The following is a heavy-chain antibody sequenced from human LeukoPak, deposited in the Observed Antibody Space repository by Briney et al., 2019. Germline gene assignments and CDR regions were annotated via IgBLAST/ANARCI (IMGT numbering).Heavy chain of an antibody. CDR1: GFTFSSYA. D-gene: IGHD3-3*01. Sequence: GGSLRLSCAASGFTFSSYAMSWVRQAPGKGLEGVSAISGSGGSTYYADSVKGRFTISRDNSKNTLYMQMNSLRAEDTAVYYCAKPRGGLRFLEWLLYWDYWGQGTLVTVSS. V-gene: IGHV3-23*01. CDR2: ISGSGGST. J-gene: IGHJ4*02. CDR3: AKPRGGLRFLEWLLYWDY.